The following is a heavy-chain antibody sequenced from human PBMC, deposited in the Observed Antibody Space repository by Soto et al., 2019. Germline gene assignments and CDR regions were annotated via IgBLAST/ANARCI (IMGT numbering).Heavy chain of an antibody. CDR2: ISGSGGST. D-gene: IGHD6-6*01. J-gene: IGHJ4*02. V-gene: IGHV3-23*01. CDR3: AKDVTSSYHFDY. CDR1: GFTFSSYA. Sequence: GGSLRLSCAASGFTFSSYAMSWVRQAPGKGLEWGSAISGSGGSTYYADSVKGRFTISRDNSKNTLFLQMNSLRAEDSAVYCCAKDVTSSYHFDYWGQGTLVTVSS.